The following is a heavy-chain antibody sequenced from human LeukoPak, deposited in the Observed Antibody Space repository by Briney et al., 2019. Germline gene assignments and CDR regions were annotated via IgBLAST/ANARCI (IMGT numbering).Heavy chain of an antibody. V-gene: IGHV3-23*01. CDR2: IRADAVTT. CDR3: VKDDGWVQYAN. Sequence: WGSLRLSCATSGFIFSHHGMNWVSQAPGKGLEWVSGIRADAVTTYYSDSVKGRFIISRDNSKNTVYLQMNSLSAEDAAVYYCVKDDGWVQYANWGQGTLVTVSS. CDR1: GFIFSHHG. J-gene: IGHJ4*02. D-gene: IGHD5-24*01.